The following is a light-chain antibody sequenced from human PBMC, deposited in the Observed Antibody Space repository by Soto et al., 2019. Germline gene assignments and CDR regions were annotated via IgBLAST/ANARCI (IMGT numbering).Light chain of an antibody. V-gene: IGLV1-47*02. CDR2: SNN. J-gene: IGLJ1*01. Sequence: QSVLTQPPSASGTPGQRVTISCSGSSSNIGINYVYWYQQLPGTAPKLLIYSNNQRPSGVPDRFSAYKSGTSASLAISGLRSEDEADYYCAAWDDSLSGYVFGTGTKLTVL. CDR1: SSNIGINY. CDR3: AAWDDSLSGYV.